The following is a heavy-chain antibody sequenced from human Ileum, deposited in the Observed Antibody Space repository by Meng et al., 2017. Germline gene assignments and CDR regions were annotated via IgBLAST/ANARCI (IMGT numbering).Heavy chain of an antibody. D-gene: IGHD3/OR15-3a*01. V-gene: IGHV3-30*04. Sequence: GESLKISYAAAGFTFSDYAMHWGRQAPGKGLEWVAIISYDGSKKYYAESVKGRFTISRDNSKNTLYLQMNSLRPEDTAVYYCARDREDCFDYWGQGTLVTVSS. J-gene: IGHJ4*02. CDR3: ARDREDCFDY. CDR2: ISYDGSKK. CDR1: GFTFSDYA.